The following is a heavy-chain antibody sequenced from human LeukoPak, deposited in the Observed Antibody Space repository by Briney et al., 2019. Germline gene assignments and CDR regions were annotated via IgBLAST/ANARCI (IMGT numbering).Heavy chain of an antibody. CDR2: IYYSGST. Sequence: PSETLSLTCTVSGGSISSYYWSWIRQPLGKGLEWIGYIYYSGSTNYNPSLKSRVTISVDTSKNQFSLKLSSVTAADTAVYYCARQYSSGWYKGDYYFDYWGQGTLVTVSS. CDR3: ARQYSSGWYKGDYYFDY. V-gene: IGHV4-59*08. D-gene: IGHD6-19*01. CDR1: GGSISSYY. J-gene: IGHJ4*02.